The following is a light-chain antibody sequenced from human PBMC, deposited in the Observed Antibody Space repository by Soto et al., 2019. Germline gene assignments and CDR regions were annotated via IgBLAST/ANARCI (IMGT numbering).Light chain of an antibody. CDR2: DAS. Sequence: DCPITQSPATLSASVGDIVNITCRASQNISSRLACFQQKPGKAPKLLSYDASSLESGVPQRFSGSGSGTEVTLTISSLQTDDFSPDYCQPDHSYWTFGQGNKGE. CDR3: QPDHSYWT. J-gene: IGKJ1*01. CDR1: QNISSR. V-gene: IGKV1-5*01.